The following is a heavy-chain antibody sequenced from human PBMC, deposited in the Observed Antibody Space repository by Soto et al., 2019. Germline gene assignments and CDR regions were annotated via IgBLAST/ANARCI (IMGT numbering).Heavy chain of an antibody. V-gene: IGHV4-59*01. CDR3: ARGRVTMVRGRKVHAFDI. CDR2: IYYSGST. D-gene: IGHD3-10*01. Sequence: PSETLSLTCTVSGGSISSYYWSWIRQPPGKGLEWIGYIYYSGSTNYNPSLKSRVTISVDTSKNQFSLKLSSVTAADTAVYYCARGRVTMVRGRKVHAFDIWGQGTMVTVSS. J-gene: IGHJ3*02. CDR1: GGSISSYY.